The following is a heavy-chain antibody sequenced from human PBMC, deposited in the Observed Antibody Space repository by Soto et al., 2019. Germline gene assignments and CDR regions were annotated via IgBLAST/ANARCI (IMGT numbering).Heavy chain of an antibody. CDR2: ISPYNGQT. Sequence: QVQLVQSGAEVKKPGASVKVSCKASGYTFSSYGISWVRQAPGQGLEWMGWISPYNGQTDYAQKVQGRVSMTTDTPTTTAYMELRSLRSDDTAVYYCARQLEIMMVPRGGGYYFEYWGQGTPVTVSS. D-gene: IGHD3-16*01. J-gene: IGHJ4*02. CDR1: GYTFSSYG. V-gene: IGHV1-18*04. CDR3: ARQLEIMMVPRGGGYYFEY.